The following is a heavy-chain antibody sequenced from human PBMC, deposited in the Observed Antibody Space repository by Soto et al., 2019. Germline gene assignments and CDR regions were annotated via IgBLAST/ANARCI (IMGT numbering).Heavy chain of an antibody. CDR1: GYTFTSYG. D-gene: IGHD2-21*02. J-gene: IGHJ1*01. Sequence: ASVKVSCKASGYTFTSYGISWVRQAPGQGLEWMGWISAYNGNTNYAQKLQGRVTMTTDTSTSTAYMELRSLRSDDTAVYYCARFSTSVVTAISALGHWGQDTLVTVSS. CDR2: ISAYNGNT. CDR3: ARFSTSVVTAISALGH. V-gene: IGHV1-18*04.